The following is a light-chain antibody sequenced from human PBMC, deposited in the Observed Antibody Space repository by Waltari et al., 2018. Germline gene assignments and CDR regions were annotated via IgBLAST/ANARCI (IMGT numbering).Light chain of an antibody. CDR2: DAS. J-gene: IGKJ1*01. CDR1: QNINTD. V-gene: IGKV3-11*01. CDR3: QQCFYWPRT. Sequence: EIVLTQSPGTVSLSPGERATLSCRASQNINTDLVWYHQKPGQPPRLLIYDASNRASGIPPRFSGSGSGTDFTLIISSLEPEDFAVYFCQQCFYWPRTFGQGTKIEMK.